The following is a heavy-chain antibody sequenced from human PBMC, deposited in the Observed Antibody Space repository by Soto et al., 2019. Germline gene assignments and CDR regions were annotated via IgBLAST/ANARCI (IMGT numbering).Heavy chain of an antibody. D-gene: IGHD1-1*01. CDR3: ARENDFLDY. J-gene: IGHJ4*02. CDR2: IYYSGST. V-gene: IGHV4-59*01. Sequence: PSETMSLTCTASGGSLSSSYWSWTRQPPGKKLEWIGYIYYSGSTNYNPSLKSRVTISVDTSKNQFSLKLSSVTAADTAVYYCARENDFLDYWGQGTLVTVSS. CDR1: GGSLSSSY.